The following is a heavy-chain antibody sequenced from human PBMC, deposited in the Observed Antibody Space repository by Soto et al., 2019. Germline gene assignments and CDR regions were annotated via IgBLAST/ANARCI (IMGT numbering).Heavy chain of an antibody. V-gene: IGHV4-39*01. Sequence: SETLSLTCAVSGYSISSRDYYWGWIRQTPGKGLEWIGNIDYNGVTYYNPSLKSRVTVSKDTSKNQFSLKVAPVTAADTAIYYCGRVMIGTSRHTDSDYWGQGTQVTVSS. CDR2: IDYNGVT. D-gene: IGHD2-2*01. CDR1: GYSISSRDYY. CDR3: GRVMIGTSRHTDSDY. J-gene: IGHJ4*02.